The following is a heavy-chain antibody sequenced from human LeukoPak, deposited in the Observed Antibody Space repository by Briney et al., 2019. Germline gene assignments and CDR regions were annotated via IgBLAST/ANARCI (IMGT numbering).Heavy chain of an antibody. J-gene: IGHJ4*02. CDR1: GFTFSSYA. CDR2: ISDSGGTT. Sequence: GGSLRLSCAASGFTFSSYAMSWVRQAPGKGLEWVSAISDSGGTTYYADSVKGRFTISRDNSKNTLYLQMNSLRAEDTAVYYCAKDHGFFSSGWNPIFDYWGQGTLVTVSS. CDR3: AKDHGFFSSGWNPIFDY. D-gene: IGHD6-19*01. V-gene: IGHV3-23*01.